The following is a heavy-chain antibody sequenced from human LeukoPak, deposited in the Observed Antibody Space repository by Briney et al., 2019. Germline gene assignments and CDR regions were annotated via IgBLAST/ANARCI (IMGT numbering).Heavy chain of an antibody. CDR1: GITFSSYS. Sequence: GGSLRLSCAASGITFSSYSMNWVRQAPGKGLEWVSYISSSSSTIYYADSVKGRFTISRDNAKNSLYLQMNSLRAEDTAVYYCAREYCSSTSCYFTEFDPWGQGTLVTVSS. V-gene: IGHV3-48*04. J-gene: IGHJ5*02. D-gene: IGHD2-2*01. CDR2: ISSSSSTI. CDR3: AREYCSSTSCYFTEFDP.